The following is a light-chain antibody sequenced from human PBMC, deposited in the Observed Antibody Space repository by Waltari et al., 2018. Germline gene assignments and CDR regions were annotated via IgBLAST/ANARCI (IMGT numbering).Light chain of an antibody. CDR1: QSISSY. V-gene: IGKV1-39*01. Sequence: DIQMTQSPSSLSASVGDRVTITCRASQSISSYLNWYQQKPGKAPKLLIYAASSLQIGVPSRFSVSGSGTDFTLTISSLQPEDFATYYCQQSYSTLWTFGQGTKVEIK. CDR3: QQSYSTLWT. J-gene: IGKJ1*01. CDR2: AAS.